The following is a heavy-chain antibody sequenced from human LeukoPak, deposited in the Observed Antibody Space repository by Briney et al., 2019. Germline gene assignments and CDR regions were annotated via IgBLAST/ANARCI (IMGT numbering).Heavy chain of an antibody. Sequence: SQTLSLTCTVPGGSISSGDYYWSWIRQPPGKGLEWIGYIYYSGSTYYNPSLKSRVTISVDTSKNQFSLKLSSVTAADTAVYYCARVGDYGSGSYLDYWGQGTLVTVSS. D-gene: IGHD3-10*01. J-gene: IGHJ4*02. CDR3: ARVGDYGSGSYLDY. V-gene: IGHV4-30-4*01. CDR1: GGSISSGDYY. CDR2: IYYSGST.